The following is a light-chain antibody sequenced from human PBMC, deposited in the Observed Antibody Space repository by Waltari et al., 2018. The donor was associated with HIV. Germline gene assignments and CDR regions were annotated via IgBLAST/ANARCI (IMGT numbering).Light chain of an antibody. Sequence: DIQMTQSPSSLSASVGDRVTITCRASQGISSYLAWYQQRPGKVPKLLIYAASTLQSGVPSRFSGSGSGTDSTLTISSLQPEDVATYYCQKYNSAPQGFTFGPGTKVDIK. J-gene: IGKJ3*01. CDR2: AAS. CDR3: QKYNSAPQGFT. CDR1: QGISSY. V-gene: IGKV1-27*01.